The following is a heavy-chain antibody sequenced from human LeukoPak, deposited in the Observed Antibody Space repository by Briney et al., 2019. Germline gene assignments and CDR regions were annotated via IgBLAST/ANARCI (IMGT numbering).Heavy chain of an antibody. J-gene: IGHJ4*02. Sequence: GGSLRLSCAVSGFTFSDYYMSWIRQAPGKGLEWVSYISSSGSTIYYADSVKGRFTISRDNAKNSLYLQMNSLRAEDTAVYYCARDPYYYDSSGYLSFDYWGQGTLVTVSS. D-gene: IGHD3-22*01. V-gene: IGHV3-11*04. CDR2: ISSSGSTI. CDR3: ARDPYYYDSSGYLSFDY. CDR1: GFTFSDYY.